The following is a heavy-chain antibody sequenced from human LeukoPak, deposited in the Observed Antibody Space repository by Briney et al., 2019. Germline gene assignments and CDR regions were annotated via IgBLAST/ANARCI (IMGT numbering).Heavy chain of an antibody. J-gene: IGHJ4*02. Sequence: APVKVSCKASGGTFSSYAISWVRQAPGQGLGWMGRIIPILGIANYAQKFQGRVTITADKSTSTAYMELSSLRSEDTAVYYCARGDGAIDYWGQGTLVTVSS. CDR1: GGTFSSYA. D-gene: IGHD4-17*01. CDR2: IIPILGIA. CDR3: ARGDGAIDY. V-gene: IGHV1-69*04.